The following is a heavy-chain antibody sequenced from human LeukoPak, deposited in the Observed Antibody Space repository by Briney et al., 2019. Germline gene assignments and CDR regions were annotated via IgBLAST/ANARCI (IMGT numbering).Heavy chain of an antibody. CDR2: VSYSGST. Sequence: KSSETLSLTCTVSGGSMSAYYWSWIRQPPGKGLEYIGYVSYSGSTDYNPSLKSRVTISVDTSMNQFSLRLSSVTAADTAVYHCARLRLRFDSNGYSTSYEAFDIWGQGTVVTVSS. V-gene: IGHV4-59*08. CDR3: ARLRLRFDSNGYSTSYEAFDI. D-gene: IGHD3-22*01. CDR1: GGSMSAYY. J-gene: IGHJ3*02.